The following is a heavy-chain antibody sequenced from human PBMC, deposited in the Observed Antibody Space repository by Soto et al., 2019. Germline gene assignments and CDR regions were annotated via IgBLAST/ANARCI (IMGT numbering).Heavy chain of an antibody. Sequence: PVGSLRLSCAASGFTFSSYAMSWVRQAPGKGLEWVSAISGSGGSTYYADSVKGRFTISRDNSKNTLYLQMNSLRAEDTAVYYCAKRTVTMIVVVKSYYFDYWGQGTLVTVSS. V-gene: IGHV3-23*01. D-gene: IGHD3-22*01. CDR3: AKRTVTMIVVVKSYYFDY. J-gene: IGHJ4*02. CDR1: GFTFSSYA. CDR2: ISGSGGST.